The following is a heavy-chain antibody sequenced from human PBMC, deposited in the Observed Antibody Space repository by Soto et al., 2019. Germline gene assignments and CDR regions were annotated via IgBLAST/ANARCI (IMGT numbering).Heavy chain of an antibody. CDR3: AGESHDRLTGPPWVWYFDL. CDR2: INDRGSI. J-gene: IGHJ2*01. D-gene: IGHD3-9*01. CDR1: GGSFSGYY. V-gene: IGHV4-34*01. Sequence: QVQLQQWGAGPLRPLETLSLTCGVSGGSFSGYYWAWIRQSPGKGLEWIGEINDRGSINYNPSLKSRVSISVDTTKNHYSLNLRSVTAADTAVYYSAGESHDRLTGPPWVWYFDLWGRGTLVTVSS.